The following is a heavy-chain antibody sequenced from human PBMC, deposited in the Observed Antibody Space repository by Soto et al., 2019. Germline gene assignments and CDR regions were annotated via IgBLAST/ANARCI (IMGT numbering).Heavy chain of an antibody. CDR3: ARVVVPAAINHYYYYGMDV. Sequence: SVKVSCKASGGTFSSYAISWVRQAPGQGLEWMGGIIPIFGTANYAQKFQGRVTITADESTSTAYMELSSLRSEDTAVYYCARVVVPAAINHYYYYGMDVWGQGTTVTVSS. V-gene: IGHV1-69*13. D-gene: IGHD2-2*02. CDR2: IIPIFGTA. CDR1: GGTFSSYA. J-gene: IGHJ6*02.